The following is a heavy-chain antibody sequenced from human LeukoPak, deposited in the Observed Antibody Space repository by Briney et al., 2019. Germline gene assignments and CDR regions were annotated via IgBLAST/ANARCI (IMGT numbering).Heavy chain of an antibody. V-gene: IGHV3-30*02. CDR1: GFTFRSYG. CDR2: IRFDGSNE. Sequence: PGGSLRLSCAASGFTFRSYGIHWVRQAPGKGLEWVAFIRFDGSNEYYADSVKGRFTISRDSSKNTLFVQMNSLRAEDTAVYYCAKDRVAAAGSFRSMDVWGKGTTVTVSS. J-gene: IGHJ6*03. CDR3: AKDRVAAAGSFRSMDV. D-gene: IGHD6-13*01.